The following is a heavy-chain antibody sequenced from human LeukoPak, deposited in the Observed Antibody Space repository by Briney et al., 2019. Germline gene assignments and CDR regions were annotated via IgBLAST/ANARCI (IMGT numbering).Heavy chain of an antibody. J-gene: IGHJ4*02. Sequence: PGGSLRLSCAVSGFTFSSHWMSWVRQAPGKGLEWVANIKQDGSEKYYVDSVKGRLTISRDNAKNSLYLQMNSLRAEDTALYYCARIFWSGYYRYFDYWGQGTLVTVSS. CDR3: ARIFWSGYYRYFDY. V-gene: IGHV3-7*03. D-gene: IGHD3-3*01. CDR2: IKQDGSEK. CDR1: GFTFSSHW.